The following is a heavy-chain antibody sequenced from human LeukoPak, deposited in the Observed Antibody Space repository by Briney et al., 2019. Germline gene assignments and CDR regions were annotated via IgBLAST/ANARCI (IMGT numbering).Heavy chain of an antibody. CDR2: IYSGSST. J-gene: IGHJ6*02. CDR1: GLTVSSNH. V-gene: IGHV3-66*01. D-gene: IGHD1-26*01. CDR3: AKSSLSGSYPQGYYGMDV. Sequence: GGSLRLSCAVSGLTVSSNHMTWVRQVPGKGLEWVSFIYSGSSTYYADSVKGRFTISRDNFKNTVYLQMNSLRAEDTAIYYCAKSSLSGSYPQGYYGMDVWGQGTTVTVSS.